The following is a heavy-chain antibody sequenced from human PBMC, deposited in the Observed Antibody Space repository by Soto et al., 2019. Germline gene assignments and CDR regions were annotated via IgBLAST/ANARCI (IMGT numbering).Heavy chain of an antibody. V-gene: IGHV1-69*06. CDR3: SRVSTPGEYYYYGMDV. J-gene: IGHJ6*02. CDR1: QATISGFA. CDR2: IIPIFGTA. Sequence: SVPVSFTASQATISGFASVLVRQDTGQGLEWMGGIIPIFGTANYAQKFQGRVTITADKSTSTAYMELSSLRSEDTAVYYCSRVSTPGEYYYYGMDVWGQGTTVLVSS. D-gene: IGHD3-16*02.